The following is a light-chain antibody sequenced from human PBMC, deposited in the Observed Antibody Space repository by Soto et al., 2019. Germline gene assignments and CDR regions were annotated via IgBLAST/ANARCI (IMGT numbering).Light chain of an antibody. CDR1: QSVASDF. CDR2: GSS. Sequence: EIVFTQSPGTLSLSPGDGATLSCRASQSVASDFLAWYQQKPGQAPRLLIYGSSARAPGIPDRFSGGGSGTDFTLTISRLEPEDFAVYYCQQYCCSPLTFGGGTKVDIK. V-gene: IGKV3-20*01. J-gene: IGKJ4*01. CDR3: QQYCCSPLT.